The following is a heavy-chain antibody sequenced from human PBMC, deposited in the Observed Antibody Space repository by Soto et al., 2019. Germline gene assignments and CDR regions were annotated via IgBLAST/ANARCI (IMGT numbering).Heavy chain of an antibody. CDR3: ARQYYYDSASFDY. CDR2: IYYSGST. J-gene: IGHJ4*02. V-gene: IGHV4-30-4*01. D-gene: IGHD3-22*01. CDR1: GGSISSGDHY. Sequence: SETLSLTCTVSGGSISSGDHYWSWIRQPPGKGLEWIGYIYYSGSTYYNPSLKSRVTISVDTSKNQFSLKLSSVTAADTAVYYCARQYYYDSASFDYWGQGTLVTVSA.